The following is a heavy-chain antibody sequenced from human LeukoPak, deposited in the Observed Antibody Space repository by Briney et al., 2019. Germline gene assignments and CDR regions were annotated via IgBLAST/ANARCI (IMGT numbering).Heavy chain of an antibody. J-gene: IGHJ4*02. CDR1: GGSFSGYY. CDR2: INHSGST. D-gene: IGHD5-18*01. V-gene: IGHV4-34*01. CDR3: ARRTDTAMEFDY. Sequence: CAVYGGSFSGYYWSWIRQPPGKGLEWVGEINHSGSTNYNPSLKSRVTISVDTSKNQFSLKLSSVTAADTAVYYCARRTDTAMEFDYWGQGTLVTVSS.